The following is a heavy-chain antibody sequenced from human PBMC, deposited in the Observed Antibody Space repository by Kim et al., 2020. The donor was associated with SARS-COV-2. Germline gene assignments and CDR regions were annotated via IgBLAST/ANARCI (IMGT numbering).Heavy chain of an antibody. CDR3: AKDRSRYSSGWRYYYYGMDV. D-gene: IGHD6-19*01. CDR1: GFTFSSYG. V-gene: IGHV3-30*18. J-gene: IGHJ6*02. Sequence: GGSLRLSCAASGFTFSSYGMHWVRQAPGKGLEWVAVISYDGSNKNYADSVKGRFTISRDNSKNTLYLQMNSLRAEDTAVYYCAKDRSRYSSGWRYYYYGMDVWGQGTTVTVSS. CDR2: ISYDGSNK.